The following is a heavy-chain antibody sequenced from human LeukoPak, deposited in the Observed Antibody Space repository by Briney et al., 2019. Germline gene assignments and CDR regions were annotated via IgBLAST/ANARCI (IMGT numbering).Heavy chain of an antibody. CDR3: AKDPSVVVTAILDY. CDR1: GFTFSSYG. J-gene: IGHJ4*02. D-gene: IGHD2-21*02. V-gene: IGHV3-30*18. CDR2: ISYDGSNK. Sequence: PGRSLRLSCAASGFTFSSYGMHWVRQAPGKGLEWGAVISYDGSNKYYADSVKGRFTISRDNSKNTLYLQMNSLRAEDTAVYYCAKDPSVVVTAILDYWGQGTLVTVSS.